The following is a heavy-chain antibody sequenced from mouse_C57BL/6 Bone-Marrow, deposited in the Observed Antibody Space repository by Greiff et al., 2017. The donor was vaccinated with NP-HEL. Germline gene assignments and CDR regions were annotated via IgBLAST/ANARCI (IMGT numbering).Heavy chain of an antibody. Sequence: QVQLQQPGAELVKPGASVKLSCKASGYTFTSYWMHWVKQRPGRGLEWIGRIDPNSGGTKYNEKFKSKATLTVDKPSSTAYMQLSSLTSEDAAVYDCATASMVRTCEFAYWGQGTLVTVSA. D-gene: IGHD2-2*01. CDR3: ATASMVRTCEFAY. V-gene: IGHV1-72*01. CDR2: IDPNSGGT. CDR1: GYTFTSYW. J-gene: IGHJ3*01.